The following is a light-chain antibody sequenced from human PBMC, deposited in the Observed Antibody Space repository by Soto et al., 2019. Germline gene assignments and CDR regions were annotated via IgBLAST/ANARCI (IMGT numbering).Light chain of an antibody. J-gene: IGKJ2*01. CDR1: QSFSSW. Sequence: DIQMTQSPSTLSASVGDRVTITCRASQSFSSWLAWYQQKPGKAPKLLISKASSLESGVPSRFSGSESGTEFTLTLSRLQPDDFSTSYLQPYNTFPFTFGQGTQLEIK. CDR3: QPYNTFPFT. CDR2: KAS. V-gene: IGKV1-5*03.